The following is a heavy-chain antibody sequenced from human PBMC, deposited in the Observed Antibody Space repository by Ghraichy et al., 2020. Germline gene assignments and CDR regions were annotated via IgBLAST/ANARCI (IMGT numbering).Heavy chain of an antibody. CDR1: GGSFSGYY. CDR2: INHSGST. J-gene: IGHJ4*02. V-gene: IGHV4-34*01. D-gene: IGHD5-18*01. Sequence: SETLSLTCAVYGGSFSGYYWSWIRQPPGKGLEWIGEINHSGSTNYNPSLKSRVTISVDTSKNQFSLKLSSVTAADTAVYYCARGVRAMVLMGPSRFDYWGQGTLVTVSS. CDR3: ARGVRAMVLMGPSRFDY.